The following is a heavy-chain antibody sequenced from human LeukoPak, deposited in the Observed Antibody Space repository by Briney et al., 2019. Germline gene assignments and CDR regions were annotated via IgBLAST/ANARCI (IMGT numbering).Heavy chain of an antibody. V-gene: IGHV3-30-3*01. Sequence: GRSLRLSCAASGFTFSSYTMHWVRQAPGTGLEWEAVISYDGSNKYYAASVKGRFTISRDNSKSTLSLQMDSLRTEDTAVYYCARVISSGWSLPNEYWGQGTLVTVSS. CDR1: GFTFSSYT. J-gene: IGHJ4*02. CDR3: ARVISSGWSLPNEY. D-gene: IGHD6-19*01. CDR2: ISYDGSNK.